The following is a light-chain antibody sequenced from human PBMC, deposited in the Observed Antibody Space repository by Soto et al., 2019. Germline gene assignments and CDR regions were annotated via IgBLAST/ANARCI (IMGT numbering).Light chain of an antibody. CDR2: EAS. Sequence: DIQMTQSPSSLSAFVGDRVTLTCRASQSVSNWLAWYQQKPGKAPKLLFSEASILESGVPSRFSCSGSGTEFTVTITSLQPEDSASYYCQHYTSYYPAVGQGTKVEI. CDR3: QHYTSYYPA. V-gene: IGKV1-5*01. CDR1: QSVSNW. J-gene: IGKJ1*01.